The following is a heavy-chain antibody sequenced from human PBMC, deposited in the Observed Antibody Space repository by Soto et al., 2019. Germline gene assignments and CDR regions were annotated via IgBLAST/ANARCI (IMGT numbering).Heavy chain of an antibody. CDR1: GDSVNSAY. Sequence: QVQLQEMGPGLVKPSQTLTITCTVSGDSVNSAYWSWIRQLPGKGLEWMGNIYHTGRTFYNPSLKSRVVISIDTSKPLFSLTMRSVTAADTAVYYCARTDAYNSSFFDSWGLGTVVTVSS. J-gene: IGHJ4*02. CDR2: IYHTGRT. D-gene: IGHD6-6*01. V-gene: IGHV4-31*03. CDR3: ARTDAYNSSFFDS.